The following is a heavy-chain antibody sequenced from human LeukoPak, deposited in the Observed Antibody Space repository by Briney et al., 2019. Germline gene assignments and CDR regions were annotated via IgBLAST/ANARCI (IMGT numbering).Heavy chain of an antibody. CDR1: GFSFSTYG. D-gene: IGHD3-3*01. J-gene: IGHJ4*02. Sequence: PGRSLRLSCVASGFSFSTYGMHWVRQAPGKGLEWVAVIWYDSSNKYCADSVKGRFTVSRDNSKNTVWLQMNSLRVEDTALYYCGRDWSGRRIMDWGQGTLVTVSS. CDR3: GRDWSGRRIMD. CDR2: IWYDSSNK. V-gene: IGHV3-33*01.